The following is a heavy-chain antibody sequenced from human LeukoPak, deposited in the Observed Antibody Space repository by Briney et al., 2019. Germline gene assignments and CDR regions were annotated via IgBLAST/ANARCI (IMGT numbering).Heavy chain of an antibody. D-gene: IGHD2-2*01. CDR3: ARVVTPRYCSTPSCYWKGWFDP. V-gene: IGHV1-69*06. Sequence: ASVKVSCKASGGTFSSYAISWVRQAPGQGLEWMGGIIPIFGTANYAQKFQGRVTITADKPTSTAYMELSSLRSEDTAVYYCARVVTPRYCSTPSCYWKGWFDPWGQGTLVTVSS. J-gene: IGHJ5*02. CDR2: IIPIFGTA. CDR1: GGTFSSYA.